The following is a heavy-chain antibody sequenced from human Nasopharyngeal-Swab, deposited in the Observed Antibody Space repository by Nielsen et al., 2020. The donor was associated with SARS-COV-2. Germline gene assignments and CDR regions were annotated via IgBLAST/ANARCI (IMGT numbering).Heavy chain of an antibody. CDR3: ARDAKFYYYYYGMDV. CDR2: INHSGST. J-gene: IGHJ6*02. V-gene: IGHV4-34*01. D-gene: IGHD4/OR15-4a*01. Sequence: PVYGLEWIGEINHSGSTNYNPSLKSRVTISVDTSKNQFSLKLSSVTAADTAVYYCARDAKFYYYYYGMDVWGQGTTVTVSS.